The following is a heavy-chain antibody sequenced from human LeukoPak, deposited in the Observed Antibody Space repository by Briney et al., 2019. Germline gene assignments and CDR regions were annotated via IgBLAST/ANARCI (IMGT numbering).Heavy chain of an antibody. V-gene: IGHV3-23*01. CDR2: ISVSGGST. Sequence: PGGSLRLSCAASGFTFSSYAMSWVRQAPGKGLEWVSAISVSGGSTYYADSVKGRFTISRDNSKNTLYLQMNSLRAEDTAVYYCAKDPYTRRDSSGYHYFDYWGQGTLVTVSS. CDR1: GFTFSSYA. CDR3: AKDPYTRRDSSGYHYFDY. J-gene: IGHJ4*02. D-gene: IGHD3-22*01.